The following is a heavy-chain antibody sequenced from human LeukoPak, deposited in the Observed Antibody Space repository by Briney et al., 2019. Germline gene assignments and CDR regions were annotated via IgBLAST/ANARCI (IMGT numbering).Heavy chain of an antibody. CDR2: IYPGDSDT. CDR3: ARQLGATSPTWFDP. V-gene: IGHV5-51*01. Sequence: GESLQISCGGSGYSFTSYWIAWVRQLPGKGLEWMGVIYPGDSDTRYSPSFQGQVTISADKSISTAYLQWSSLKASDTAMYYCARQLGATSPTWFDPWGQGTLVTVSS. CDR1: GYSFTSYW. D-gene: IGHD1-26*01. J-gene: IGHJ5*02.